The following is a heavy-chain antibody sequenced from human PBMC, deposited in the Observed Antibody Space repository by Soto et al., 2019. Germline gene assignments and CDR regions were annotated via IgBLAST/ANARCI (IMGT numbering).Heavy chain of an antibody. CDR1: GYTFTSYG. J-gene: IGHJ3*02. Sequence: VASVKVSCKASGYTFTSYGISWVRQAPGQGLEWMGWISAYNGNTNYAQKLQGRVTMTTDTSTSTAYMELRSLRSDDTAVYYCARSPRHYYYGAGSYAFDIWGQGTMVTVS. D-gene: IGHD3-10*01. CDR3: ARSPRHYYYGAGSYAFDI. V-gene: IGHV1-18*01. CDR2: ISAYNGNT.